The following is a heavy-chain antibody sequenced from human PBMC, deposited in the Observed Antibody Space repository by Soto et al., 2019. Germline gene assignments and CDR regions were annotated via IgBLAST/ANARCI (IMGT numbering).Heavy chain of an antibody. V-gene: IGHV3-23*01. D-gene: IGHD3-10*01. CDR1: GFDFSKCV. CDR3: AKEGFYYFDY. CDR2: VNDYTGRT. J-gene: IGHJ4*02. Sequence: PGGSLRLSCEASGFDFSKCVMTWVRQAPGKGLQWVSTVNDYTGRTYYADSVKGRFTISRDNSRNTLYLQMNNLRAEDTALYYCAKEGFYYFDYWGQGALVTVSS.